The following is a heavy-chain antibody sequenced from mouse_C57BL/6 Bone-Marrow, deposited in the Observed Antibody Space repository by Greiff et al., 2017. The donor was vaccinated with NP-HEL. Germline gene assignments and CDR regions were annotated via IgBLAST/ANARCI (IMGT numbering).Heavy chain of an antibody. CDR3: TRPLYYGSSYDAMDY. J-gene: IGHJ4*01. CDR1: GYTFTSYW. V-gene: IGHV1-5*01. CDR2: IYPENSDT. D-gene: IGHD1-1*01. Sequence: VQLQQSGTVLARPGASVKMSCKTSGYTFTSYWMHWVKQRPGQGLEWIGAIYPENSDTSYNQKFKGKAKLTAVTSASTAYMELSSLTNEDSAVYYCTRPLYYGSSYDAMDYWGQGTSVTVSS.